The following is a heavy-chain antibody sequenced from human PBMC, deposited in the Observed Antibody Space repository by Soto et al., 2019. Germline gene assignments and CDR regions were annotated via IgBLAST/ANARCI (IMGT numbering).Heavy chain of an antibody. CDR1: GLTFSGSA. CDR2: IRSKPNSYAT. Sequence: EVQLVESGGGLVQPGGSLKLSCAASGLTFSGSAMHWVRQASGKGLEWVGRIRSKPNSYATEYAASVKGRFIISRDESKNTAYLQMNSLKTEDTAVYYCTRHADLGYCSSTSCYDFDYWGQGSLVTVSS. D-gene: IGHD2-2*01. V-gene: IGHV3-73*01. CDR3: TRHADLGYCSSTSCYDFDY. J-gene: IGHJ4*02.